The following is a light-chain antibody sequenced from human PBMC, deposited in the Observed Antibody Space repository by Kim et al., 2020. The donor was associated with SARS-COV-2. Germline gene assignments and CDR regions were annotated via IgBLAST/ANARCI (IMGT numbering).Light chain of an antibody. CDR3: QQYNSLPRT. CDR2: DGS. V-gene: IGKV3-15*01. CDR1: QSVRGN. Sequence: VSAGDRAPVSCRAVQSVRGNVALDQPRPGQTSRLLIYDGSIRATGIPDRFSGSGFGTEFTLTIRSLQSEDLAIYYCQQYNSLPRTFGQGTKLEI. J-gene: IGKJ2*01.